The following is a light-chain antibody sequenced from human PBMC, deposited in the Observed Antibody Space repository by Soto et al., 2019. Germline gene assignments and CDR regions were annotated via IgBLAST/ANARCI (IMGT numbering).Light chain of an antibody. CDR3: QQYKSYPWT. V-gene: IGKV1-5*01. J-gene: IGKJ1*01. CDR1: QRISSW. CDR2: DAS. Sequence: DIQMTQSPSTLSASVGDRVTITCRASQRISSWLAWYQQKPGKAPKLLIYDASTLQSGVPSRFSGSGSGTEFTVTISSLQPDDFASYYCQQYKSYPWTFGQGTKVEIK.